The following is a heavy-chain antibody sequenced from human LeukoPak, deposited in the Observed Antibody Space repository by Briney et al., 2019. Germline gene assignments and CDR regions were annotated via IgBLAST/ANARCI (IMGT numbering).Heavy chain of an antibody. CDR2: ISGSSGII. J-gene: IGHJ4*02. Sequence: GSLRLSCAASGFTFNTYTMNWVRQAPGKGLEWVSYISGSSGIIDYADSVRGRFTISRDNTKNSLYLQMNSLRAEDTAVYYCARGSTYYKSSGQVPFDYWGRGTLVTVSS. CDR3: ARGSTYYKSSGQVPFDY. CDR1: GFTFNTYT. V-gene: IGHV3-48*01. D-gene: IGHD3-22*01.